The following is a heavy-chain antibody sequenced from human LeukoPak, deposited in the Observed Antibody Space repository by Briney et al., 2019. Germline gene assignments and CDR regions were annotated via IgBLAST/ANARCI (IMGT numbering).Heavy chain of an antibody. CDR3: AKVASRIAVAAPFDY. CDR1: GFTFSSYG. CDR2: IRYDGSNK. V-gene: IGHV3-30*02. Sequence: AGGSLRLSCAASGFTFSSYGMHWVRQAPGKGLEWVAFIRYDGSNKYYADSVKGRFTISRDNSKNTLYLQMNSLRAEDTAVYYCAKVASRIAVAAPFDYWGQGTLVTVSS. J-gene: IGHJ4*02. D-gene: IGHD6-19*01.